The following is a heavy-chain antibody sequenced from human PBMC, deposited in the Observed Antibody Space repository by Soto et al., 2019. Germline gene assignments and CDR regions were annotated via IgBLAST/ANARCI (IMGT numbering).Heavy chain of an antibody. D-gene: IGHD1-26*01. J-gene: IGHJ4*02. CDR1: GGTISRYY. Sequence: TSENLSLTCTVSGGTISRYYWRWIRQHPGKGLEWIGYIYYSGSTYYNYYNPSLKSRVTISVDTSKNQFSLKLSSVTAADTAVYYCARTPLLWGQGTLVTVSS. CDR3: ARTPLL. V-gene: IGHV4-59*06. CDR2: IYYSGST.